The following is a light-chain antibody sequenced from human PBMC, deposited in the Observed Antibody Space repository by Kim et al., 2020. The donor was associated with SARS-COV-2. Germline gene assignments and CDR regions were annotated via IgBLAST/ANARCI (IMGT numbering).Light chain of an antibody. J-gene: IGKJ2*01. CDR2: DAS. V-gene: IGKV3-11*01. CDR3: QQRNKWRT. CDR1: QSVSSY. Sequence: EIVLTQSPATLSLSPGERATLSCRASQSVSSYLAWYQQKPGQAPRLLIYDASSRAAGIPVRFSGSGSGTDFTLTISSLEPEDFEVYYCQQRNKWRTFGQGTKLEI.